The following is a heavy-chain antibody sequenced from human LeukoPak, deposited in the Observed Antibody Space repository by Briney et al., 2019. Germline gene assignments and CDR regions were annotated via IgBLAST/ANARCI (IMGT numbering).Heavy chain of an antibody. D-gene: IGHD3-22*01. V-gene: IGHV1-69*13. J-gene: IGHJ6*02. CDR3: ARDDYYDSSGYYYYYYGMDV. Sequence: ASVKVSCKASGGTFSSYAISWVRQAPGQGLEWMGGIIPIFGTANYAQKSQGRVTITADESTSTAYMELSSLRSEDTAVYYCARDDYYDSSGYYYYYYGMDVWGQGTTVTFSS. CDR2: IIPIFGTA. CDR1: GGTFSSYA.